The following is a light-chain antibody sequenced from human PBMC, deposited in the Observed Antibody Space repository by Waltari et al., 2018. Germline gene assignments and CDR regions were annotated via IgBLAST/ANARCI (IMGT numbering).Light chain of an antibody. J-gene: IGKJ2*01. CDR3: QQSYSSPPHT. CDR1: QNLRSY. CDR2: AAS. V-gene: IGKV1-39*01. Sequence: DIQMTQSPSSLSASVGDRVTITCRASQNLRSYLNWYQQKPGKAPNLLIYAASNLQSGIPSRFSGGGSGTDFTLIISSLQPEDSATYYCQQSYSSPPHTFGQGTKLEIK.